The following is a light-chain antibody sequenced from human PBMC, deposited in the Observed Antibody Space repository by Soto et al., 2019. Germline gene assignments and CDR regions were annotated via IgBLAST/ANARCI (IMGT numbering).Light chain of an antibody. V-gene: IGKV3-20*01. J-gene: IGKJ1*01. CDR1: ENIGSDY. Sequence: VVLTKSPGTLSLSPGETANVSCRASENIGSDYLAWYQHRPGQPPSLLIFGASSRTPGIPDRFSGSGSGTDFTLTISRLEPEDFALYYCQQYYRSPETFGQGTKVDTK. CDR3: QQYYRSPET. CDR2: GAS.